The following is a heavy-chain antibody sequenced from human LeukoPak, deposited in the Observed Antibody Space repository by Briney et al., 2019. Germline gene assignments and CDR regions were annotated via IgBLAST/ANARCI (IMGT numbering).Heavy chain of an antibody. V-gene: IGHV1-46*01. D-gene: IGHD5-18*01. CDR3: ARDADTAMVTLSNYYYGMDV. CDR2: INPSGGST. Sequence: ASVKVSCKASGYTFTSYYMHWVRQAPGQGLEWMGIINPSGGSTSYAQKFQGRVTMTRDTSTSTVYMELSSLRSEGTAVYYCARDADTAMVTLSNYYYGMDVWGKGTTVTVSS. J-gene: IGHJ6*04. CDR1: GYTFTSYY.